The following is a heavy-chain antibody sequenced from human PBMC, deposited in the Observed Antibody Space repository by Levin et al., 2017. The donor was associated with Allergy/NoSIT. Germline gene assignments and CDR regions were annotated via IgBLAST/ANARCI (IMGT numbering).Heavy chain of an antibody. V-gene: IGHV3-23*01. CDR2: AGTSGGST. CDR1: GFTFRTNA. D-gene: IGHD3-9*01. CDR3: ARGFRYFDWTFDY. Sequence: PGGSLRLSCAASGFTFRTNAMSWVRQAPGKGLEWVSSAGTSGGSTYYADSVKGRFTISRDNSKNTLSLQMNTLRAEDTAVYYCARGFRYFDWTFDYWGQGTLVTVSS. J-gene: IGHJ4*02.